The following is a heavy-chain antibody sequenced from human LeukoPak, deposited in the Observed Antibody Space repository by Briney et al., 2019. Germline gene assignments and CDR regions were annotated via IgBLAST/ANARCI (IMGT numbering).Heavy chain of an antibody. CDR1: GFTFSTYN. CDR3: VLGGYDSPYLGFDY. CDR2: ITSNLNPI. D-gene: IGHD3-22*01. V-gene: IGHV3-48*04. Sequence: PGGSLRLSCAASGFTFSTYNMNWVRQAPGKGLEWLAYITSNLNPIYYADSVKGRFTISRDNAKNSLYLQMNSLRAEDTAVYYCVLGGYDSPYLGFDYWGQGTLVTVSS. J-gene: IGHJ4*02.